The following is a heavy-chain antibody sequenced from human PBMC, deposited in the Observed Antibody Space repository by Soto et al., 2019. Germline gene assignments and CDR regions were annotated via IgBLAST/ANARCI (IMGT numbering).Heavy chain of an antibody. CDR3: ACGGYSRSWLDY. CDR1: GFTFSSYA. CDR2: ISYDGSNK. V-gene: IGHV3-30-3*01. J-gene: IGHJ4*02. D-gene: IGHD6-13*01. Sequence: HPGGSLRLSCAASGFTFSSYAMHWVRQAPGKGLEWVAVISYDGSNKYYADSVKGRFTISRDNSKNTLYLQMNSLRAEDTAVYYCACGGYSRSWLDYWGQGNLVTVS.